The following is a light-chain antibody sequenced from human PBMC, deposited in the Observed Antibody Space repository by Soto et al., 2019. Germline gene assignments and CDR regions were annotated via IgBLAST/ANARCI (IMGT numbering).Light chain of an antibody. CDR1: QSLGIW. Sequence: IQMTQSPSTLSASVGDRVTITCRASQSLGIWLAWHQQKPGKAPKLLIYDASTLKSGVPSRLSGSGSGTKFTLTISSLQPDDFATYYCQEYNSYSGTFGQGTKVDIK. CDR3: QEYNSYSGT. J-gene: IGKJ1*01. V-gene: IGKV1-5*01. CDR2: DAS.